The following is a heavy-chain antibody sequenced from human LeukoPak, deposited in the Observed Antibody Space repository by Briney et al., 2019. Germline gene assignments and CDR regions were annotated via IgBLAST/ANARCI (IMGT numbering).Heavy chain of an antibody. V-gene: IGHV4-59*01. CDR2: IYYIGST. J-gene: IGHJ4*02. CDR3: ARLRGNYLPDY. CDR1: GDSISGYY. D-gene: IGHD4-11*01. Sequence: PSETLSLTCTVSGDSISGYYWTSIRQPPGKGLEWIGYIYYIGSTNYNPSLKSRLTISVDTSKNQFSLKLSSVTAADTAVYYCARLRGNYLPDYWGQGALVTVSS.